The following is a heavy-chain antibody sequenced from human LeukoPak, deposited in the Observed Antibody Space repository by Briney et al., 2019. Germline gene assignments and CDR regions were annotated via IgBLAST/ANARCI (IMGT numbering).Heavy chain of an antibody. D-gene: IGHD2-15*01. V-gene: IGHV3-23*01. CDR1: GFTFGSYM. CDR3: ARYCSGASCYSGVDY. J-gene: IGHJ4*02. CDR2: ISSNGGST. Sequence: GGSLRLSCAASGFTFGSYMMTWVRQAPGRGLEWVSTISSNGGSTYYADSVKGRFTISRDNSKDTLYLQMSSLRAEDTAIYYCARYCSGASCYSGVDYWGQGTLVPVSS.